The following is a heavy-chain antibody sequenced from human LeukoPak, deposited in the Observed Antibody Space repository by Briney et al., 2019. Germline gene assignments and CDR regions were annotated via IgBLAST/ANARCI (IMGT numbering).Heavy chain of an antibody. CDR1: CYSISSGYY. CDR2: IYHSGST. Sequence: NPSETLSFTCTVSCYSISSGYYWGWIRQPAGKGLEWIGSIYHSGSTYYNPSLKSRVTISVDTSKNQISLKLSSVTAADTAVYYCAQGGVRFDYWGQGTLVTVSS. J-gene: IGHJ4*02. CDR3: AQGGVRFDY. V-gene: IGHV4-38-2*02. D-gene: IGHD3-16*01.